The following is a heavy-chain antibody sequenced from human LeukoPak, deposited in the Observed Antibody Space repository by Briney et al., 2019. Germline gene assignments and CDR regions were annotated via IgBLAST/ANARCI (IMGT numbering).Heavy chain of an antibody. CDR3: ARLPTVTFFDY. Sequence: SETLSLTCTVSGGSISNYYWSWIRQPPGKGLEWIGYIYYSGSTNYNPSLKSRVTISVDTSKNQFSLKLSSVTAADTAVYYCARLPTVTFFDYWGQGTLVTVSS. D-gene: IGHD4-17*01. CDR2: IYYSGST. J-gene: IGHJ4*02. V-gene: IGHV4-59*01. CDR1: GGSISNYY.